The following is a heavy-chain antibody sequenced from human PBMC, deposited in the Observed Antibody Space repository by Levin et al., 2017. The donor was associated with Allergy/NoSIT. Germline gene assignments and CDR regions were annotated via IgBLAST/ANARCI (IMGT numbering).Heavy chain of an antibody. Sequence: ASETLSLTCTVSGGSISSGDYYWSWIRQPPGKGLEWIGYIYYSGSTYYNPSLKSRVTISVDTSKNQFSLKLSSVTAADTAVYYCAREASGYDFGHDAFDIWGQGTMVTVSS. CDR3: AREASGYDFGHDAFDI. V-gene: IGHV4-30-4*01. J-gene: IGHJ3*02. CDR2: IYYSGST. D-gene: IGHD5-12*01. CDR1: GGSISSGDYY.